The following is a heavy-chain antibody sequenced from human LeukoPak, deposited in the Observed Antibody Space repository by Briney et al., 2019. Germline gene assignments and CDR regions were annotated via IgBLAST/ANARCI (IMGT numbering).Heavy chain of an antibody. V-gene: IGHV4-39*01. D-gene: IGHD5-18*01. CDR3: ARRLSGYSYGYLDY. CDR1: GGSISSSSYY. CDR2: IYYSGST. J-gene: IGHJ4*02. Sequence: SETLSLTCTVSGGSISSSSYYWGWIRQPPGTGLEWIGSIYYSGSTYYDPSLKSRVTISVDTSKNQFSLKLSSVTAADTAVYYCARRLSGYSYGYLDYWGQGTLVTVSS.